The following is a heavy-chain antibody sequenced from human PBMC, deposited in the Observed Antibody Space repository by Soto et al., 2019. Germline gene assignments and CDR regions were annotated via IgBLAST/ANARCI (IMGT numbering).Heavy chain of an antibody. CDR3: ARHIAVSAPMHGFDH. J-gene: IGHJ4*02. D-gene: IGHD6-19*01. V-gene: IGHV4-59*01. CDR2: IYYSGST. Sequence: QVQLQESGPGLVKPSETLSLTCTVSGGSISSYYWSWIRQPPGKGLEWIGYIYYSGSTNYNPSLKSRVTISVDTSKKQCSLKLSPVTTADTAIYYCARHIAVSAPMHGFDHWGQGTRVTVSS. CDR1: GGSISSYY.